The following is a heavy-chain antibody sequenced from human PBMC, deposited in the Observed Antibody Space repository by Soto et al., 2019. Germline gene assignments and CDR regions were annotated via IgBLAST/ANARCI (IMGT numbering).Heavy chain of an antibody. CDR3: ATSVGIAPTGEDGMDV. D-gene: IGHD2-8*02. Sequence: SVKVSCKASGGTFSIYGFSWVRQALGQGPEWIGGIIPILTTPNYAQKFQGRVTIVADESTTTVYMELSSLKFEDTAVYYCATSVGIAPTGEDGMDVWGQGTSVTVSS. CDR1: GGTFSIYG. V-gene: IGHV1-69*13. J-gene: IGHJ6*02. CDR2: IIPILTTP.